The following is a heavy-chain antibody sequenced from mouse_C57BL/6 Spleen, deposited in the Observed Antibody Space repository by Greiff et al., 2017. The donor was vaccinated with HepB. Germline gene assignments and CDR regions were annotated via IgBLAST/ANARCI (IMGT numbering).Heavy chain of an antibody. V-gene: IGHV1-50*01. CDR2: IDPSDSYT. Sequence: QVQLQQPGAELVKPGASVKLSCKASGYTFTSYWMQWVKQRPGQGLEWIGEIDPSDSYTNYNQKFKGKATLTVDTSSSTAYMQLSSLTSEDSAVYYCARRGITTVVAKRGYFDYWGQGTTLTVSS. CDR1: GYTFTSYW. CDR3: ARRGITTVVAKRGYFDY. D-gene: IGHD1-1*01. J-gene: IGHJ2*01.